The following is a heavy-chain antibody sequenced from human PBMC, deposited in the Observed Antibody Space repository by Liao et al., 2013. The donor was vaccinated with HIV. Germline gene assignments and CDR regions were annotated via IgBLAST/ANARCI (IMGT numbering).Heavy chain of an antibody. CDR2: IYTSGST. CDR1: GGSISNYY. D-gene: IGHD4-17*01. CDR3: AREPMTTVTIGYFQH. J-gene: IGHJ1*01. Sequence: QVQLQESGPGLVKPSETLSLTCTVSGGSISNYYWSWIRQPAGKGLEWIGRIYTSGSTNSNPSLKSRVTISVDTSKNQFSLKLSSVTAADTAVYYCAREPMTTVTIGYFQHWGQGTLVTVSS. V-gene: IGHV4-4*07.